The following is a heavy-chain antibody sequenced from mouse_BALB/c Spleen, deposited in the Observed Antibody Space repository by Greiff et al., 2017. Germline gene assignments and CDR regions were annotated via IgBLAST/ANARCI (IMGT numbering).Heavy chain of an antibody. CDR1: GYTFTSYT. Sequence: QVQLKESGAELARPGASVKMSCKASGYTFTSYTMHWVKQRPGQGLEWIGYINPSSGYTNYNQKFKDKATLTADKSSSTAYMQLSSLTSEDSAVYYCASPYYYGSSPWFAYWGQGTLVTVSA. V-gene: IGHV1-4*01. CDR2: INPSSGYT. J-gene: IGHJ3*01. D-gene: IGHD1-1*01. CDR3: ASPYYYGSSPWFAY.